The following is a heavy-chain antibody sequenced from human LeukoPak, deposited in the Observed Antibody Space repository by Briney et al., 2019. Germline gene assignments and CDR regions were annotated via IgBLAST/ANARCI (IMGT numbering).Heavy chain of an antibody. D-gene: IGHD3-10*01. CDR3: ARITMVPYYYYYYMDV. J-gene: IGHJ6*03. V-gene: IGHV1-46*01. CDR2: INPSGGST. Sequence: GASVKVSCKASGYTFTSYYMHWVRQAPGQGLEWMGIINPSGGSTSYAQKFQGRVTMTRDTSTSTAYMELRSLRSDDTAVYYCARITMVPYYYYYYMDVWGKGTTVTISS. CDR1: GYTFTSYY.